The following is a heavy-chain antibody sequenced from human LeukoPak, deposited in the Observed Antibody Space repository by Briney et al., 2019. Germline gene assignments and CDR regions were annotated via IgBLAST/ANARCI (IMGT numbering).Heavy chain of an antibody. CDR1: GFTFGDYA. V-gene: IGHV3-49*04. CDR2: IRSKAYGGTT. J-gene: IGHJ3*02. Sequence: GGSLRLSCTASGFTFGDYAMSWVRQAPGKGLEWVGFIRSKAYGGTTEYAASVKGRFTISRDDSKSIAYLQMNSLKTEDTAVYYCTRRYNYDSSGYYYVRDAFDIWGQGTMVTVSS. D-gene: IGHD3-22*01. CDR3: TRRYNYDSSGYYYVRDAFDI.